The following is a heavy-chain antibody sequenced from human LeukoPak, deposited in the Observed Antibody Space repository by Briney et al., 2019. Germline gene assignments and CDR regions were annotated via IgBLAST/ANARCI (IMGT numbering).Heavy chain of an antibody. J-gene: IGHJ4*02. CDR1: GFTVSSNY. Sequence: GGSLRLSCAASGFTVSSNYMSWVRQAPGKGLEWVAVISYDGSNKYYADSVKGRFTISRDNSKNTLYLQMNSLRAEDTAVYYCASIVATIHFDYWGQGTLVTVSS. V-gene: IGHV3-30*03. CDR2: ISYDGSNK. CDR3: ASIVATIHFDY. D-gene: IGHD5-12*01.